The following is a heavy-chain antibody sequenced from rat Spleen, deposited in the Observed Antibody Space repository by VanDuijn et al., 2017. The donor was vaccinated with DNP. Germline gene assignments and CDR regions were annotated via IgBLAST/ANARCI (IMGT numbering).Heavy chain of an antibody. CDR3: AREGLLPFDY. J-gene: IGHJ2*01. V-gene: IGHV5-31*01. CDR1: GFTFKIYW. Sequence: EVKLVESGGGLVQPGRSLKLSCAASGFTFKIYWMAWIRQVPGKGLEWISSITGSAGSTYYSDSVKGRFTISRDNAESTLYLQMDSLRSEDTATYYCAREGLLPFDYWGQGVMVTVSS. CDR2: ITGSAGST. D-gene: IGHD1-1*01.